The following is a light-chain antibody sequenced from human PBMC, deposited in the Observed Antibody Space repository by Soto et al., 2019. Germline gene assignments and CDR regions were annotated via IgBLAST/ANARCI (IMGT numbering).Light chain of an antibody. Sequence: QSVLTQPPSVSAAPGQKVTISCSGSVSNIGNNYVSWYQQFPGTAPRVIIYDTNKRPSGIPDRFSGPKSGTSATLAITRLQTGDEADYYCGTWDGSLSAEVFGGGTKVTVL. CDR1: VSNIGNNY. J-gene: IGLJ2*01. V-gene: IGLV1-51*01. CDR2: DTN. CDR3: GTWDGSLSAEV.